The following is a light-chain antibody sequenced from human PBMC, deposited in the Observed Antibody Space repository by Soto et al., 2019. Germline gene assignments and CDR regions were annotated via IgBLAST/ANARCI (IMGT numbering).Light chain of an antibody. CDR2: WAS. Sequence: DIVMTQSPDSLAVSLGERATINCKSSQTVLSTSNNRDYLAWYQQKPGQPPKLLINWASTRLSGVPDRFSGSGSGTDFTLTISSLQAEDVVVYYCHHYLDFPLTFGGGTKVDIK. V-gene: IGKV4-1*01. J-gene: IGKJ4*01. CDR1: QTVLSTSNNRDY. CDR3: HHYLDFPLT.